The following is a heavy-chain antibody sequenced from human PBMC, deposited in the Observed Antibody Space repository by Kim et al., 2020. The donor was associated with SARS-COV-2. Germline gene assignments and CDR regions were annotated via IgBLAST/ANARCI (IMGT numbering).Heavy chain of an antibody. J-gene: IGHJ6*02. CDR3: ARLGYSGYDVASRGMDV. CDR1: GGSISSYY. V-gene: IGHV4-59*08. Sequence: SETLSLTCTVSGGSISSYYWSWIRQPPGKGLEWIGYIYYSGSTNYNPSLKSRVTISVDTSKNQFSLKLSSVTAADTAVYYCARLGYSGYDVASRGMDVWGQGTTVTVSS. CDR2: IYYSGST. D-gene: IGHD5-12*01.